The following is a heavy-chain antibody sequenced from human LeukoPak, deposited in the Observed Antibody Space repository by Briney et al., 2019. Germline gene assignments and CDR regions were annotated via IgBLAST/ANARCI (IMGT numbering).Heavy chain of an antibody. CDR1: GYSFTSYW. CDR2: IYPGDSDT. J-gene: IGHJ6*02. V-gene: IGHV5-51*01. CDR3: AGAYSSSWDKYYYYGMDV. Sequence: GESLKISCKGSGYSFTSYWIGWVRQMPGKGLEWMGIIYPGDSDTRYSPSFQGQVTISADKSISTAYLQWSSLKASDTAMYYCAGAYSSSWDKYYYYGMDVWGQGTTVTVSS. D-gene: IGHD6-13*01.